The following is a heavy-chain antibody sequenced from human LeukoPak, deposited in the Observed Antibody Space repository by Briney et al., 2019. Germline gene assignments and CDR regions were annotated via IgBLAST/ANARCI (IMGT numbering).Heavy chain of an antibody. J-gene: IGHJ3*01. Sequence: ASVKVSCKAFGYTFTGYYMHWVRQAPGQGLEWMGRFNPNNGGTSNAQKFQGRVTITRDTSVSTDYVELSSLRSDDTAVYYCAHGGGSYGDVWGQGTMVAVSS. CDR3: AHGGGSYGDV. D-gene: IGHD1-26*01. V-gene: IGHV1-2*06. CDR1: GYTFTGYY. CDR2: FNPNNGGT.